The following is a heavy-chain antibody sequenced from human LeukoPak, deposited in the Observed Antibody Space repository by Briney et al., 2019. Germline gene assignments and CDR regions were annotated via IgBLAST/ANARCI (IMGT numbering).Heavy chain of an antibody. CDR3: ARLPTLWFGERDY. Sequence: SETLSLTCTVSGYSISSGYYWGWIRQPPGKGLEWIGSIYHSGSTYYNPSLRSRVTISVDTSKNQFSLKLSSVTAADTAVYYCARLPTLWFGERDYWGQGTLVTVSS. CDR1: GYSISSGYY. D-gene: IGHD3-10*01. J-gene: IGHJ4*02. V-gene: IGHV4-38-2*02. CDR2: IYHSGST.